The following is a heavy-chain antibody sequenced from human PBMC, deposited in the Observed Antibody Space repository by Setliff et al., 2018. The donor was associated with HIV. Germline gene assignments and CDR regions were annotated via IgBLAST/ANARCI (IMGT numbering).Heavy chain of an antibody. V-gene: IGHV1-18*01. D-gene: IGHD6-13*01. J-gene: IGHJ4*02. CDR1: GYTFTSYG. Sequence: GASVKVSCKASGYTFTSYGISWVRQAPGQGLEWIGWISAYNGNRNYAQKFQGRVTITTDGFTTTAYMELSSLTSEDTAVYYCARGQFIPAAERDAYFDYWGQGTLVTVSS. CDR2: ISAYNGNR. CDR3: ARGQFIPAAERDAYFDY.